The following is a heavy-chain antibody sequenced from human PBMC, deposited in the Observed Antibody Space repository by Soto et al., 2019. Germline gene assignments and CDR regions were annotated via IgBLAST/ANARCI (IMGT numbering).Heavy chain of an antibody. V-gene: IGHV3-30*04. CDR1: GFTFSDFA. Sequence: QGQLVESGGGVVQPGRSLRLSCVAAGFTFSDFAIHWVRQTPGKGLEWVAVISHDGSDKFYADSVKGRFTISRDNSKNTLYLQMNGLRVEDRGIYYCAITSQLSWDPRTPTDVWGQGTTVTVSS. CDR2: ISHDGSDK. D-gene: IGHD1-26*01. CDR3: AITSQLSWDPRTPTDV. J-gene: IGHJ6*02.